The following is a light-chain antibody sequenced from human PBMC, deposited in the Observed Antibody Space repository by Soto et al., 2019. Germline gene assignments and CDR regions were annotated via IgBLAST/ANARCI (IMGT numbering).Light chain of an antibody. CDR1: SSNIESNT. J-gene: IGLJ1*01. V-gene: IGLV1-44*01. Sequence: QSVLTQLPSASGTPGQWVTISCSGSSSNIESNTVTWYQQLPGTAPKLVIYSNYVRPSGVPDRFSGSTSGTSASLVIRGLQSEDEADYYCAAWDDILNGYVFGGGTKVTVL. CDR2: SNY. CDR3: AAWDDILNGYV.